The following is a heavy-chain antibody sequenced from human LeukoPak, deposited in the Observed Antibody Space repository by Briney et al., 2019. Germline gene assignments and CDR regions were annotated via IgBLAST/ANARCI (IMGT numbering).Heavy chain of an antibody. D-gene: IGHD2-15*01. CDR1: GGSISSYY. CDR2: IYYSGST. J-gene: IGHJ6*02. CDR3: ARGGGGLLAPYYYGMDV. Sequence: SETLSLTCTVSGGSISSYYWSWIRQPPGKGLEWIGYIYYSGSTNYNPSLKSRVTISVDTSKNQFSLKLSSVTAADTAVYYCARGGGGLLAPYYYGMDVWGQGTTVTVSS. V-gene: IGHV4-59*12.